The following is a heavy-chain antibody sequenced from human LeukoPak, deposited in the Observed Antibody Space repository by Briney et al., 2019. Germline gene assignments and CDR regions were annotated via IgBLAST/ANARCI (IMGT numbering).Heavy chain of an antibody. V-gene: IGHV4-59*01. Sequence: ASETLSLTCTVSGGSISSYYWSWIRQPPGKGLEWIGYIYYSGSTNYNPSLKSRVTISVDTSKNQFSLKLSSVTAADTAVYYCARVDPPERNFDYWGQGTLVTVSS. CDR2: IYYSGST. D-gene: IGHD1-1*01. CDR1: GGSISSYY. CDR3: ARVDPPERNFDY. J-gene: IGHJ4*02.